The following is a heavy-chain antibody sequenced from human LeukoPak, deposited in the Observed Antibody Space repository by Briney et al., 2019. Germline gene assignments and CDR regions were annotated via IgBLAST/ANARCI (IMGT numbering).Heavy chain of an antibody. D-gene: IGHD5-18*01. CDR2: ISGSGGST. V-gene: IGHV3-23*01. CDR3: AKAIGYSYGSYYYMDV. Sequence: GGSLRLSCAASGFTFSNHDMSWVRQAPGKGLEWVSPISGSGGSTYYADSVKGRFTISRDNSRDTLYLQMNSLRAADTAVYSCAKAIGYSYGSYYYMDVWGKGTTVTVSS. J-gene: IGHJ6*03. CDR1: GFTFSNHD.